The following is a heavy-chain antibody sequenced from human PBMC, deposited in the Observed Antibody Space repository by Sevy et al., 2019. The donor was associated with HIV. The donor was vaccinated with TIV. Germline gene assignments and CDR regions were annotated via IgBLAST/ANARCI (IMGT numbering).Heavy chain of an antibody. CDR1: GDSISSSPYY. V-gene: IGHV4-39*01. Sequence: SETLSLTCTVSGDSISSSPYYWGWIRQSHGKGLEWIGSIYYSASTYYNPSLKSRVPISVDTSKNQFSLKLNSVTAADTAVYCCARQVGQLRFFDWSPGYFDYWGQGILVTVSS. CDR3: ARQVGQLRFFDWSPGYFDY. D-gene: IGHD3-9*01. J-gene: IGHJ4*02. CDR2: IYYSAST.